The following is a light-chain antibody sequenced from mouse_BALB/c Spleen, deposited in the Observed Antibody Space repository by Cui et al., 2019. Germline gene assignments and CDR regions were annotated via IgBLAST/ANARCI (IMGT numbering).Light chain of an antibody. Sequence: IVMTQSQKFMSTTVGDRVSVNCKASQNVGTNVAWYEQKPGQSTKALYYSASYRYSGVPGCIAGSGAGKDFTLTISNVQSEVLEEYFYQQYNCYFTFGSGTKLEIK. J-gene: IGKJ4*01. CDR1: QNVGTN. CDR3: QQYNCYFT. V-gene: IGKV6-15*01. CDR2: SAS.